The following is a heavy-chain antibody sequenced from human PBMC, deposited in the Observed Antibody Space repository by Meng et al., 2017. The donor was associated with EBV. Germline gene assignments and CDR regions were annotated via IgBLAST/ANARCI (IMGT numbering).Heavy chain of an antibody. V-gene: IGHV1-18*01. J-gene: IGHJ4*02. CDR3: ARGMRNFNF. Sequence: QVQLVQSGAEVKKPGASVKVSCKASGYTFSSFGISWVRQAPGQGPEWVGWISAYNGDTKYAQKFQGRVTVTTDTSTSTAYMELRSLRRDDTAVYYCARGMRNFNFWGQGTLVTVSS. CDR2: ISAYNGDT. CDR1: GYTFSSFG.